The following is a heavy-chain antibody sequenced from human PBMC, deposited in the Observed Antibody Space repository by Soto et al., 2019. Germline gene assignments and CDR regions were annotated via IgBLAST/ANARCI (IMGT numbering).Heavy chain of an antibody. D-gene: IGHD3-10*01. J-gene: IGHJ6*02. CDR1: GDSVSSNSAD. V-gene: IGHV6-1*01. Sequence: QVQLQQSGPGLVKPSQTLSLTCAISGDSVSSNSADWNWIRKSPSRGLEWLGRTYHRSKWHNDSAESVKSRITIIPDTSKNQFSLQLNSVTPDDTAVYYCARDRAQFGMDVWGQGTTVTVSS. CDR3: ARDRAQFGMDV. CDR2: TYHRSKWHN.